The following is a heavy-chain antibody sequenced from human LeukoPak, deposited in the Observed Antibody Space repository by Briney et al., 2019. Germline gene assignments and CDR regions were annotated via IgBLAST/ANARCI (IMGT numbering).Heavy chain of an antibody. J-gene: IGHJ3*02. CDR3: ATSVVVIPEDTGSDAFDI. D-gene: IGHD2-2*01. CDR1: GGTFSSYA. CDR2: IIPILGIA. Sequence: SVKVSCKASGGTFSSYAISWVRQAPGKGLEWMGRIIPILGIANYAQKFQGRVAITADKSTSTAYMELSSLRAEDTAVYYCATSVVVIPEDTGSDAFDIWGQGTMVTVSS. V-gene: IGHV1-69*04.